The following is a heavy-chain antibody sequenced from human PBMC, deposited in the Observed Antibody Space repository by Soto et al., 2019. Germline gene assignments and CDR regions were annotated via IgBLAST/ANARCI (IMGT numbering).Heavy chain of an antibody. Sequence: QLHLVQSGAVVKKPGASVTVSCSASGYPVTAYYMHWVRQAPGRGLEWMGGINPATGAAKYTQTFQGRVTMTRETSTLTVFMELSGLTSEDTAFFYCARGGGVGVAGSAAFDMWGQGTLVTVSS. CDR2: INPATGAA. V-gene: IGHV1-2*02. CDR1: GYPVTAYY. J-gene: IGHJ3*02. CDR3: ARGGGVGVAGSAAFDM. D-gene: IGHD3-3*01.